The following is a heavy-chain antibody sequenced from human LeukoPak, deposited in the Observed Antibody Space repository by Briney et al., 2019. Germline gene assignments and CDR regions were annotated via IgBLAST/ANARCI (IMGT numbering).Heavy chain of an antibody. D-gene: IGHD3-22*01. V-gene: IGHV1-46*01. CDR2: INPSGGST. J-gene: IGHJ1*01. CDR3: ARDLMRYYDSSGYSGIQH. CDR1: GYSFTSYY. Sequence: ASVTVSFMTSGYSFTSYYIHWVRQAPGQGLAWMGVINPSGGSTSYTQKFQGRGTLTRDTSTSTVYIELSSLTSEDTAMYYCARDLMRYYDSSGYSGIQHGGQGTLVTVHS.